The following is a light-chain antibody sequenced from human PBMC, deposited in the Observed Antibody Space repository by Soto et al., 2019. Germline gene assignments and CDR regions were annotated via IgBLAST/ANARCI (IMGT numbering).Light chain of an antibody. J-gene: IGKJ1*01. CDR2: GAS. Sequence: QMTQSPSSLSASVGARVTITCRASQNIRTYLNWYQQKPGKAPSLLIYGASTLQSGVPSRFSGSGSATDFTLTIPSLQPEDFASYYCQQSDHTPRTFGQGTKVEIK. CDR1: QNIRTY. V-gene: IGKV1-39*01. CDR3: QQSDHTPRT.